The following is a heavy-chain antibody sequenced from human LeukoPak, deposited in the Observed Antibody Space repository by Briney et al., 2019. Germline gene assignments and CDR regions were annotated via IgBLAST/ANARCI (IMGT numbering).Heavy chain of an antibody. CDR3: ARDSGPADPEAFDI. CDR1: GFTFSSYS. Sequence: GGSLRLSCAASGFTFSSYSMNWVRQAPGKGLEWVSSISSSSSYIYYADSLKGRFTISRDNAQNSLYLQMDSLRAEDAAVYYCARDSGPADPEAFDIWGQGTMVTVSS. CDR2: ISSSSSYI. D-gene: IGHD1-14*01. V-gene: IGHV3-21*01. J-gene: IGHJ3*02.